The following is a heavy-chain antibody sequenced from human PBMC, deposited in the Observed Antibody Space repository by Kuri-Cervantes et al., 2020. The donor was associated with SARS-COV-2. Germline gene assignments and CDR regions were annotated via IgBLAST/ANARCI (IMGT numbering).Heavy chain of an antibody. Sequence: GGSLRLSCAASGFTFSSYSMNWVRQAPGKGLEWVSSISSSSSYIYYADSVKGRFTISRDNAKSSLYLQMNSLRAEDTAVYYCARDVGYCSGGSCSDYYGMDVWGQGTTVTVSS. J-gene: IGHJ6*02. D-gene: IGHD2-15*01. CDR3: ARDVGYCSGGSCSDYYGMDV. CDR1: GFTFSSYS. CDR2: ISSSSSYI. V-gene: IGHV3-21*01.